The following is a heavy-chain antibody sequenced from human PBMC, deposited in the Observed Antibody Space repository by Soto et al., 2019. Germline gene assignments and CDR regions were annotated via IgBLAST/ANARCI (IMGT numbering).Heavy chain of an antibody. CDR3: AKDERRMYYYYGMDV. D-gene: IGHD6-25*01. V-gene: IGHV3-9*01. CDR1: GFTFDDYA. Sequence: EVQLVESGGGLVQPGRSLRLSCAASGFTFDDYAMHWVRQAPGKGLEWVSGISWNSGSIGYADSVKGRFTISRDNAKNSLYLQMNRLRAEDTALYYCAKDERRMYYYYGMDVWGQGTTVTVSS. J-gene: IGHJ6*02. CDR2: ISWNSGSI.